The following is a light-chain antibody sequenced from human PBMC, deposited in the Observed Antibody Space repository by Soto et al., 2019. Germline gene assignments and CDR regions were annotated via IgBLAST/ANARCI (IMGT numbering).Light chain of an antibody. CDR3: QQYNNWPQT. V-gene: IGKV3-20*01. CDR1: ESVRSSY. Sequence: EIVLTQSPGTLSLSPGERATLSCRASESVRSSYLAWYQQKPGQAPRLLIYGASTRATGIPDRFTGSGSGTDFTLSVSRLEPEDFAVYYCQQYNNWPQTFGQGTKVDI. CDR2: GAS. J-gene: IGKJ1*01.